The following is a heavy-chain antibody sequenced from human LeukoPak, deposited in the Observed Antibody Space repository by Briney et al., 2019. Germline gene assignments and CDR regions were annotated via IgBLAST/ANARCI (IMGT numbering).Heavy chain of an antibody. CDR1: GGSISSSSYY. V-gene: IGHV4-39*01. CDR2: IYYSGST. CDR3: ATDYGDRDAFDI. J-gene: IGHJ3*02. Sequence: SETLSLTCTVSGGSISSSSYYWGWIRQPPGKGLEWIGSIYYSGSTYYNPSLKSRVTISADTSKNQFSLKLSSVTAADTAVYYCATDYGDRDAFDIWGQGTMVPVSS. D-gene: IGHD4-17*01.